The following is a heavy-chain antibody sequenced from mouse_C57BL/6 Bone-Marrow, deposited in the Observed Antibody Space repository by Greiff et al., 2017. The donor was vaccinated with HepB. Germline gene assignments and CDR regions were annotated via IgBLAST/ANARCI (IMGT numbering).Heavy chain of an antibody. J-gene: IGHJ1*03. CDR2: ISSGSSTI. Sequence: EVKLMESGGGLVKPGGSLKLSCAASGFTFSDYGMHWVRQAPEKGLEWVAYISSGSSTIYYADTVKGRFTISRDNAKNTLFLQMTSLRSEDTAMYYCARLGLRRYWYFDVWGTGTTVTVSS. CDR3: ARLGLRRYWYFDV. V-gene: IGHV5-17*01. CDR1: GFTFSDYG. D-gene: IGHD2-4*01.